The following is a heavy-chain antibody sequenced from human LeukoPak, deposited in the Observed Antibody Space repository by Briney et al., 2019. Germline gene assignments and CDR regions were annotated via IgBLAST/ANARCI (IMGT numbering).Heavy chain of an antibody. D-gene: IGHD2-15*01. CDR2: IGASGGST. CDR1: GFTFSSYA. CDR3: AKTSVGGGRIIGSGYFDN. J-gene: IGHJ4*02. V-gene: IGHV3-23*01. Sequence: GGSLRLSCATSGFTFSSYAMSWVRQAPGKGLEWVSGIGASGGSTYYADSVKGRFTISRDNSKNTLYLQMNSLRAEDTAVYYCAKTSVGGGRIIGSGYFDNWGQGTLVTVSS.